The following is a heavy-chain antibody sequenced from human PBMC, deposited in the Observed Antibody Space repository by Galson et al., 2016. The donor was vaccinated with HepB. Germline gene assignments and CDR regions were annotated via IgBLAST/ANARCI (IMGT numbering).Heavy chain of an antibody. CDR1: GLSFSRYW. Sequence: CAASGLSFSRYWMTWVRQAPGRGLEFVATINPDSSETYYVDSLKGRFTISRDNAQNSLYLRVDSLRVDDTGIYYCATDHNWAGYWGQGTLVIVSS. D-gene: IGHD5-24*01. CDR2: INPDSSET. CDR3: ATDHNWAGY. V-gene: IGHV3-7*03. J-gene: IGHJ4*02.